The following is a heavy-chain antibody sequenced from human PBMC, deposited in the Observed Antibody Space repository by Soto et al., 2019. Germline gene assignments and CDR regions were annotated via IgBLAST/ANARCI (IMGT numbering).Heavy chain of an antibody. V-gene: IGHV1-8*01. D-gene: IGHD3-3*01. CDR1: GYTFTSYD. J-gene: IGHJ5*02. CDR3: ASAPPRQTYDFWSGYYGRFDP. Sequence: SVKVSCKASGYTFTSYDINWVRQATGQGLEWMGWMNPTLCNTGYAQKFQGRVTMTRNTSISTAYMELSSLRSEDTAVDDCASAPPRQTYDFWSGYYGRFDPWGQGTLVTVS. CDR2: MNPTLCNT.